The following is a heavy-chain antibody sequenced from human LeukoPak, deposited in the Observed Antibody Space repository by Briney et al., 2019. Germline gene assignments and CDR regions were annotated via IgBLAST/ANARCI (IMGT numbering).Heavy chain of an antibody. CDR3: AKVGYSGYDWEYYFDY. CDR2: ISGSGGST. Sequence: RTGGSLRLSCAASGFTFSSYGMSWVRQAPGKGLEWVSGISGSGGSTYYADSVKGRFTISRDNSKNTLYLQMNSLRAEDTAVYYCAKVGYSGYDWEYYFDYWGQGTLVTVSS. V-gene: IGHV3-23*01. CDR1: GFTFSSYG. D-gene: IGHD5-12*01. J-gene: IGHJ4*02.